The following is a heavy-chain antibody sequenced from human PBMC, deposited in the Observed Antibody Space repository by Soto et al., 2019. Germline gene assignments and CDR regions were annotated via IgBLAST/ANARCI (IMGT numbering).Heavy chain of an antibody. CDR2: IIPILGIA. CDR1: GGTFSSYT. D-gene: IGHD3-9*01. J-gene: IGHJ4*02. Sequence: SVKVSCKASGGTFSSYTISWVRQAPGQGLEWMGRIIPILGIANYAQKFQGRVTITADKSTSTAYMELSSLRSEDTAVYYCASSQEDLRYFDWLLVAPPYYFDYWGQGTLVTVSS. CDR3: ASSQEDLRYFDWLLVAPPYYFDY. V-gene: IGHV1-69*02.